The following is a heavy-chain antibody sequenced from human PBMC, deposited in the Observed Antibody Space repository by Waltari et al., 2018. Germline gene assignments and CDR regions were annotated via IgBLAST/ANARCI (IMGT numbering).Heavy chain of an antibody. CDR3: ARDGDGSVFDY. CDR2: ISYDGIGK. D-gene: IGHD7-27*01. V-gene: IGHV3-33*05. Sequence: QVRLVESGGGVVQPGTSLRLSCAASGITFRRSGLHWVRQAPGRGLEWVAFISYDGIGKYYVDSVKGRFTISRDNSKNTLSMEMNSLRAEDTAVYYCARDGDGSVFDYWGQGTLVTVSS. CDR1: GITFRRSG. J-gene: IGHJ4*02.